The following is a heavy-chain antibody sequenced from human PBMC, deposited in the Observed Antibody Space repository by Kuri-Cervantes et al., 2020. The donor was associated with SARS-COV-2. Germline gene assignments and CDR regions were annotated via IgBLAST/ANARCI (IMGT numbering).Heavy chain of an antibody. J-gene: IGHJ6*03. CDR1: GFTFSDYY. D-gene: IGHD3-3*01. V-gene: IGHV3-11*01. Sequence: GGSLRLSCAASGFTFSDYYMSWIRQAPGKGLEWVSYISSSGSTIYYADSVKGRFTISRDNAKNSLYLQMNSLRAEDTAVYYCAKSPKTGITIFGVVINYYYMDVWGKGTTVTVSS. CDR3: AKSPKTGITIFGVVINYYYMDV. CDR2: ISSSGSTI.